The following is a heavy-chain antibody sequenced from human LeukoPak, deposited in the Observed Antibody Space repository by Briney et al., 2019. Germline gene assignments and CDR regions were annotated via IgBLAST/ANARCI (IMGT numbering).Heavy chain of an antibody. CDR2: IYYSGSS. J-gene: IGHJ5*02. CDR3: ARDPWGGSWFDP. Sequence: SETLSLTXTVSGGSISSYYWSWIRQPPGKGLEWIAYIYYSGSSNYNPSLKSRVTISVDTSKNQFSLKLSSVPAADTAVYYCARDPWGGSWFDPWGQGTLVTVSS. D-gene: IGHD3-10*01. CDR1: GGSISSYY. V-gene: IGHV4-59*01.